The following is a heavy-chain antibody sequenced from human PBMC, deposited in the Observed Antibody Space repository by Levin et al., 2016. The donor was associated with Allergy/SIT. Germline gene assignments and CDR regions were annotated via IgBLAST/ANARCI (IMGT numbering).Heavy chain of an antibody. CDR1: GFTFSSYS. CDR3: VRIFGVTGPAGMDV. CDR2: ISSSSSYI. V-gene: IGHV3-21*01. D-gene: IGHD3-3*01. Sequence: GGSLRLSCAASGFTFSSYSMNWVRQAPGKGLEWVSSISSSSSYIYYADSVKGRFTISRDNAKNSLYLQMNSLRAEDTAVYYCVRIFGVTGPAGMDVWGQGTTVTVSS. J-gene: IGHJ6*02.